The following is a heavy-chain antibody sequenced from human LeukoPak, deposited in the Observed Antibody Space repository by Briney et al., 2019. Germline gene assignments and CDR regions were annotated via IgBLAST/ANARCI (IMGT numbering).Heavy chain of an antibody. CDR1: GYTFTIYY. CDR2: INPNSGAT. Sequence: ASVKVSCKASGYTFTIYYMHWVRQAPGQGLEWMGWINPNSGATSYAQRFQGRVSMTRDTSISTAYMELSGLTSDDTAVYYCARNPPYCTSTSCYNDYWGQGTLVTVSS. D-gene: IGHD2-2*02. J-gene: IGHJ4*02. CDR3: ARNPPYCTSTSCYNDY. V-gene: IGHV1-2*02.